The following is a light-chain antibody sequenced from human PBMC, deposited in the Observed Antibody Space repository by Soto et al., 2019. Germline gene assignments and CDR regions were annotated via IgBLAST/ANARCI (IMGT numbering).Light chain of an antibody. CDR1: ISDVGGYNY. V-gene: IGLV2-14*01. Sequence: QSVLTQPASVSGSPGQSITISCTGTISDVGGYNYVSWYQQHPGKAPKLMIYEVSNRPSGVSNRFSGSKSGNTASLTISGLQADDEADYYCSSYTSSSTLVVFGGGTKLTVL. CDR3: SSYTSSSTLVV. J-gene: IGLJ2*01. CDR2: EVS.